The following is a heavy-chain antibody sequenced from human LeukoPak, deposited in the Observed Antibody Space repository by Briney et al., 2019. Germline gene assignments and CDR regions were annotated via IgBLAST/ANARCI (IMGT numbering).Heavy chain of an antibody. Sequence: PGGSLRLSCTTSGFTFTTSAMTWVRQAPGKGLEWISTISSGGTYYADSVKGRFIISRDNSQNTLHLQMSSLRAEDTAVYYCAKGGSLEFWGQGTLVAVSS. D-gene: IGHD3-10*01. J-gene: IGHJ4*02. CDR1: GFTFTTSA. V-gene: IGHV3-23*01. CDR2: ISSGGT. CDR3: AKGGSLEF.